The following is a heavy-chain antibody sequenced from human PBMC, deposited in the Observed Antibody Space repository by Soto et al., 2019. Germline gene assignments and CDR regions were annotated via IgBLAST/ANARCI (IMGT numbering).Heavy chain of an antibody. CDR3: ARSDYGDYRHQH. V-gene: IGHV4-39*07. Sequence: PSETLSLTCTVSGGSISSSSYYWGWIRQPPGKGLEWIGSIFYSGSTYYNPSLKSRVTISLDTSKNQFSLKLTSVTAADTAVYYCARSDYGDYRHQHWGQGTLVTVSS. D-gene: IGHD4-17*01. J-gene: IGHJ1*01. CDR2: IFYSGST. CDR1: GGSISSSSYY.